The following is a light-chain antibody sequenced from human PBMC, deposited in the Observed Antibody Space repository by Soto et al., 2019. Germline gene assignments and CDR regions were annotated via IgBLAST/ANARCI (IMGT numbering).Light chain of an antibody. CDR1: SGHSTYA. V-gene: IGLV4-69*02. Sequence: QLVLTQSPSASASLGASVKLTCTLSSGHSTYAIAWHQQQPEKGPRYLMKIDSDGSHSNGDGIPDRFSGSRSGAERSLTISSLRSEDEADYYCQTWGTGIRVFGGGTKVTVL. J-gene: IGLJ3*02. CDR3: QTWGTGIRV. CDR2: IDSDGSH.